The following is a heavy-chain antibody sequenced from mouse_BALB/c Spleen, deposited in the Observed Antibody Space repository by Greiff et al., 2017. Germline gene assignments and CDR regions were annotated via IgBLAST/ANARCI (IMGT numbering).Heavy chain of an antibody. CDR1: GYTFTDYW. Sequence: VQLQQPGAELVMPGASVKMSCKASGYTFTDYWMHGVKQRPGQGLEWIGAIDTSDSYTSYNQKFKGKATLTVDESSSTAYMQLSSLTSEDSAVYYCARVFDYWGQGTTLTVSS. J-gene: IGHJ2*01. CDR2: IDTSDSYT. V-gene: IGHV1-69*01. CDR3: ARVFDY.